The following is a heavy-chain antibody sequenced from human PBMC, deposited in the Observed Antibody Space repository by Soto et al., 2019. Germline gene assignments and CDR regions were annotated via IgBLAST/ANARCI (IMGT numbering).Heavy chain of an antibody. CDR3: ARSLRNDFFDY. CDR1: GGSLRLYF. J-gene: IGHJ4*02. D-gene: IGHD3-3*01. Sequence: SDTLSLSCTVSGGSLRLYFGTWIRQPPGKGLEFIGHIFYTGSTNYNPSLKSRVSISLDTSKSQFSLKLSSVTAADTAVYYCARSLRNDFFDYWGQGALVTVSS. V-gene: IGHV4-59*07. CDR2: IFYTGST.